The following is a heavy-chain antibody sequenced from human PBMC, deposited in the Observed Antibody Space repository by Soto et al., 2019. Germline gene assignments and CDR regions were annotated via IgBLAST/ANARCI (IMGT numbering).Heavy chain of an antibody. V-gene: IGHV1-69*08. D-gene: IGHD4-17*01. CDR1: GGTFSSYT. CDR2: IIPILGIA. CDR3: ARDSGHRLTTRRYGYFDL. Sequence: QVQLVQSGAEVKKPGSSVKVSCKASGGTFSSYTISWVRQAPGQGLEWMGRIIPILGIAKYAQKFQSRVTIPADKSTGTAYMELSSLRCEDPAVYYCARDSGHRLTTRRYGYFDLWGRGTLVTVSS. J-gene: IGHJ2*01.